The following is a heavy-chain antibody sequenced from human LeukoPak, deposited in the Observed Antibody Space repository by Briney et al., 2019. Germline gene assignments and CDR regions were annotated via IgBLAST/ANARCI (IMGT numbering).Heavy chain of an antibody. CDR1: GGTFSSYT. CDR3: ATDRAPGTFGGVIPRPYYYYMDV. V-gene: IGHV1-24*01. CDR2: FDPEDGET. Sequence: ASVKVSCKASGGTFSSYTISWVRQAPGKGLEWMGGFDPEDGETIYAQKFQGRVTMTEDTSTDTAYMELSSLRSEDTAVYYCATDRAPGTFGGVIPRPYYYYMDVWGKGTTVTVSS. J-gene: IGHJ6*03. D-gene: IGHD3-16*02.